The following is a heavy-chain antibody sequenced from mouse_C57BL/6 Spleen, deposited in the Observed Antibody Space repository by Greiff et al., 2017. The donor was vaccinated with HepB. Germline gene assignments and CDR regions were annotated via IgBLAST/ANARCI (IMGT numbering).Heavy chain of an antibody. D-gene: IGHD1-1*01. CDR3: ARWHYGSSYGFAY. Sequence: QVQLQESGPELVKPGASVKISCKASGYAFSSSWMNWVKQRPGKGLEWIGRIYPGDGDTNYNGKFKGKATLTADKSSSTAYMQLSSLTSEDSAVYFCARWHYGSSYGFAYWGQGTLVTVSA. J-gene: IGHJ3*01. V-gene: IGHV1-82*01. CDR2: IYPGDGDT. CDR1: GYAFSSSW.